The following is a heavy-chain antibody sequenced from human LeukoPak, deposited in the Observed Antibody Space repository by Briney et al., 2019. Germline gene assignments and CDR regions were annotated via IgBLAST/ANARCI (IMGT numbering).Heavy chain of an antibody. D-gene: IGHD3-3*01. CDR3: ARADYWSGGTAFDI. Sequence: PSETLSLTCAVSGGSISSSNWWSWVRQPPGKGLEWIGEIYHSGSTNYNPSLKSRVTISVDKSKNQFSLKLSSVTAADTAVYYCARADYWSGGTAFDIWGQGTMVTVSS. V-gene: IGHV4-4*02. CDR2: IYHSGST. J-gene: IGHJ3*02. CDR1: GGSISSSNW.